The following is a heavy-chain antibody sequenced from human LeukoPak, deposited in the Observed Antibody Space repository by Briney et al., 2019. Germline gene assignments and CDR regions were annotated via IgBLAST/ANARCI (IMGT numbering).Heavy chain of an antibody. J-gene: IGHJ6*02. CDR1: GYTFTSYD. CDR2: MNPNSGNT. D-gene: IGHD1-26*01. CDR3: ARVRSSAQGPGMDV. Sequence: ASVKVSCKASGYTFTSYDINWVRQATGQGLEWMGWMNPNSGNTGYAQKFQGRVTITRNTSISTAYMELSSLRSEDTAVYYCARVRSSAQGPGMDVWGQGTTVTVSS. V-gene: IGHV1-8*03.